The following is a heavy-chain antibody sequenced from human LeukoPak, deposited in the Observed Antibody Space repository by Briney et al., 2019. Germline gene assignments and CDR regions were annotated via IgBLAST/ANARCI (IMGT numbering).Heavy chain of an antibody. CDR3: ARGGSGTFLFDY. J-gene: IGHJ4*02. D-gene: IGHD1-26*01. CDR1: GGSISSYY. CDR2: IYSSGST. Sequence: SETLSLTCTVSGGSISSYYWSWIRQPAGKGLEWIGRIYSSGSTNYNPSFESRVTMSEDASNNQFSLKLNSVTAADTAVYYCARGGSGTFLFDYWGQGTLVTVSS. V-gene: IGHV4-4*07.